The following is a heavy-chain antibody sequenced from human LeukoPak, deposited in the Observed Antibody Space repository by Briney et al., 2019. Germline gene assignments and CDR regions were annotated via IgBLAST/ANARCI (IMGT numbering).Heavy chain of an antibody. CDR3: ARNGGSFSSDYLFDY. CDR1: GGSISSYY. Sequence: SETLSLTCTVSGGSISSYYWSWIRQPPGKGLEWIGYIYYSGSTNYNPSLKSRVTISVDTSKNQFSLNLSSVTAADTAVYYCARNGGSFSSDYLFDYWGQGTLVTVSS. D-gene: IGHD1-26*01. CDR2: IYYSGST. V-gene: IGHV4-59*01. J-gene: IGHJ4*02.